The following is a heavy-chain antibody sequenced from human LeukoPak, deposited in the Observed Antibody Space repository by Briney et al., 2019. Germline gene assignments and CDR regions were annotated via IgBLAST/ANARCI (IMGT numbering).Heavy chain of an antibody. CDR1: GFTFSSYA. CDR3: ARDRSEDDSSGYIHRDFDY. V-gene: IGHV3-30-3*01. CDR2: ISYDGSNK. Sequence: PGGSLRLSCAASGFTFSSYAMHWVRQAPGKGLEWVAVISYDGSNKYYADSVKGRFTISRDNSKNTLYLQMNSLRADDTAVYYCARDRSEDDSSGYIHRDFDYWGQGTLVVVSS. D-gene: IGHD3-22*01. J-gene: IGHJ4*02.